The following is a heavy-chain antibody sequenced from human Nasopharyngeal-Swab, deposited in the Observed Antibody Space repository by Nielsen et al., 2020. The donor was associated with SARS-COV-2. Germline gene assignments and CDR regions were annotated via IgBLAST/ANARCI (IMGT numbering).Heavy chain of an antibody. J-gene: IGHJ6*03. Sequence: GESLKISCVVSGFTFSDYWLSWVRQAPGKGLEWVSLISTGGTTSYADSVKGRFTISRDISKNTLYLQMNSLRAEDTAVYYCARDRGFDGYYYMDVWGKGTTVTVSS. CDR1: GFTFSDYW. CDR3: ARDRGFDGYYYMDV. CDR2: ISTGGTT. D-gene: IGHD3-10*01. V-gene: IGHV3-53*01.